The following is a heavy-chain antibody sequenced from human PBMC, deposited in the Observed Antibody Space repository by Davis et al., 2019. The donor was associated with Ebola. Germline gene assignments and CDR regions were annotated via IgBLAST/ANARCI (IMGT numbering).Heavy chain of an antibody. V-gene: IGHV3-30*04. Sequence: GGSLRLSCAASGFTFSSYAMHWVRQAPGKGLEWVAVISYDGSNKYYADSVKGRFTIPRDNSKNTLYLQMNSLRAEDTAVYYCAKDDGYSSGWYLDYWGQGTLVTVSS. CDR2: ISYDGSNK. J-gene: IGHJ4*02. CDR1: GFTFSSYA. D-gene: IGHD6-19*01. CDR3: AKDDGYSSGWYLDY.